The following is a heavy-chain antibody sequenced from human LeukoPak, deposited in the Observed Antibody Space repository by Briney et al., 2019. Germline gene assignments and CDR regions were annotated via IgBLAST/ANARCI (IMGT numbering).Heavy chain of an antibody. CDR2: ISAYNGNT. V-gene: IGHV1-18*04. CDR3: ARTRTLNQLLFNY. J-gene: IGHJ4*02. Sequence: ASVKVSCKASGYTFTSYGISWVRQAPGQGLEWMGWISAYNGNTNYAQKLQGRVTMTTDTSTSTVYMELRSLRSDDTAVYYCARTRTLNQLLFNYWGQGTLVTVSS. CDR1: GYTFTSYG. D-gene: IGHD2-2*01.